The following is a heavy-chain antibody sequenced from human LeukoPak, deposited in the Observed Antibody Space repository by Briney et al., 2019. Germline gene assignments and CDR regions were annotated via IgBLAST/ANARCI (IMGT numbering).Heavy chain of an antibody. CDR2: INPSGGST. CDR1: GYTFTSYY. Sequence: GASVKVSCKASGYTFTSYYMHWVRQAPGQGLEWMGIINPSGGSTSYAQKFQGRVTMTRDTSTSTAYMELRSLRSDDTAVYYCAREFRIAAGRGYYYYYYMDVWGKGTTVTVSS. J-gene: IGHJ6*03. D-gene: IGHD6-13*01. CDR3: AREFRIAAGRGYYYYYYMDV. V-gene: IGHV1-46*01.